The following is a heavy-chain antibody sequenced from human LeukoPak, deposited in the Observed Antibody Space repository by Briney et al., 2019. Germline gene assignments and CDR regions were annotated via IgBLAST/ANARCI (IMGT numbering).Heavy chain of an antibody. D-gene: IGHD4-23*01. J-gene: IGHJ4*02. V-gene: IGHV6-1*01. CDR3: AREPSGHSGSSDS. Sequence: SQTLSLTCAISGDTVSSNDAAWNWIRQSPSRGLEWLGRTYYRPKWYYDYAVSVKSLLTINPDTSKNQFSLQLNSVTPDDTAVFYCAREPSGHSGSSDSWGQGTLVTVSS. CDR1: GDTVSSNDAA. CDR2: TYYRPKWYY.